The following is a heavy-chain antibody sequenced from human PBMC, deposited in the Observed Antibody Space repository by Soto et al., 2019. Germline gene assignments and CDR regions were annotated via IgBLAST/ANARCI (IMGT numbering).Heavy chain of an antibody. Sequence: ASVKVSCKASGYTFTSYYMHWVRQAPGQGLEWMGIISPSGGSTSYAQKFQGRVTMTRDTSTSTVYMELSSLRSEDTAVYYCAREQWLRDPVGAYYYYGMDVWGQGTTVTVSS. D-gene: IGHD5-12*01. CDR1: GYTFTSYY. J-gene: IGHJ6*02. CDR3: AREQWLRDPVGAYYYYGMDV. CDR2: ISPSGGST. V-gene: IGHV1-46*01.